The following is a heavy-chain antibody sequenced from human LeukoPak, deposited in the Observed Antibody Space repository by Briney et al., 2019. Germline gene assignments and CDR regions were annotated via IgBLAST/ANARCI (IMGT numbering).Heavy chain of an antibody. CDR2: IKEDGTVK. J-gene: IGHJ4*02. D-gene: IGHD2/OR15-2a*01. CDR3: AGLFRDY. CDR1: GFTFSNYW. Sequence: SGGSLRLSCVASGFTFSNYWMTWVRQAPGKGLEWMANIKEDGTVKNYVDSVKGRFTISRDNTKNSQYLQMNNLGAEDTAVYYCAGLFRDYWGQGTLVTVSS. V-gene: IGHV3-7*01.